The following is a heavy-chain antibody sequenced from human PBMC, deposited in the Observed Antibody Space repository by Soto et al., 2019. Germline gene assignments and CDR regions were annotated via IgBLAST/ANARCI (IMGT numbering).Heavy chain of an antibody. V-gene: IGHV1-18*01. CDR2: ISAYNGNT. J-gene: IGHJ5*02. Sequence: AASVKVSCKASGYTFTSYGISWVRQAPGQGLEWMGWISAYNGNTNYAQKLQGRVTMTTDTSTGTAYMELRSLRSDDTAVYYCARWYYYDSSGPAPHNWFDPWGQGTLVTVSS. CDR1: GYTFTSYG. CDR3: ARWYYYDSSGPAPHNWFDP. D-gene: IGHD3-22*01.